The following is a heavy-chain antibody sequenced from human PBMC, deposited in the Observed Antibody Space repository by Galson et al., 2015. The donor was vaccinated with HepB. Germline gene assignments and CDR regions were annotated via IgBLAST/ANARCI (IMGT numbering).Heavy chain of an antibody. CDR3: ARDPFAKLYSSNWVGMDV. CDR1: GFTVSSNY. J-gene: IGHJ6*02. D-gene: IGHD6-13*01. Sequence: SLRLSCAASGFTVSSNYMSWVRQGPGKGLEWVSIIYSGGSTYYADSVKGRFNISRDNSKNTLYLQMNSLRAEDTAVYYCARDPFAKLYSSNWVGMDVWGQGTTVTVSS. CDR2: IYSGGST. V-gene: IGHV3-66*01.